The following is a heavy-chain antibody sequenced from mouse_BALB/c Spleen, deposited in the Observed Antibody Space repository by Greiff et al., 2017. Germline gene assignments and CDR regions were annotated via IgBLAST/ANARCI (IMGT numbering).Heavy chain of an antibody. CDR3: ARWGDGAYAMDY. Sequence: VQLQQSGAALVRPGTSVKVSCKASGYAFTNYLIEWVKQRPGQGLEWIGVINPGSGGTNYNEKFKGKATLTADKSSSPAYMQLSSLTSDDCAVYFCARWGDGAYAMDYWGQGSSGTVSS. D-gene: IGHD2-3*01. CDR2: INPGSGGT. J-gene: IGHJ4*01. V-gene: IGHV1-54*01. CDR1: GYAFTNYL.